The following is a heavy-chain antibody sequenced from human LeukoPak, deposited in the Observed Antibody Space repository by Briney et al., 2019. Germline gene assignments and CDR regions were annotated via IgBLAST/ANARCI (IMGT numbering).Heavy chain of an antibody. CDR1: GGSISSSSYY. Sequence: SETLSLTCTVSGGSISSSSYYWGWIRQPPGKGLEWIGSIYYSGSTYYNPSLKSRVTISVDTSKNQFSLKLSSVTAADTAVYYCARESSSTSRYFDYWGQGTLVTVSS. D-gene: IGHD2-2*01. J-gene: IGHJ4*02. V-gene: IGHV4-39*07. CDR2: IYYSGST. CDR3: ARESSSTSRYFDY.